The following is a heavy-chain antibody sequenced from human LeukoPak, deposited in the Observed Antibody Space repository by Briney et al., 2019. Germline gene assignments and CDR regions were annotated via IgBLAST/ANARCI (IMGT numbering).Heavy chain of an antibody. CDR3: ASPSYYYGSGSYSPPFDY. CDR2: IYYSGST. Sequence: SETLSLTCTVSGGSISSGVYYWSWIRQHPGKGLEWIGYIYYSGSTYYNPSLKSRVTISVDTSKNQFSLKLSSVTAADTAVYYCASPSYYYGSGSYSPPFDYWGQGTLVTVSS. D-gene: IGHD3-10*01. V-gene: IGHV4-30-4*08. CDR1: GGSISSGVYY. J-gene: IGHJ4*02.